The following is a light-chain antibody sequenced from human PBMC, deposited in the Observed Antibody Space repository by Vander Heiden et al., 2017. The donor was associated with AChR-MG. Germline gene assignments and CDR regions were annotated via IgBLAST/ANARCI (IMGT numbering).Light chain of an antibody. CDR3: ASYEGSKTFEF. V-gene: IGLV2-8*01. CDR1: SSDIGDDYY. J-gene: IGLJ1*01. Sequence: QSALTQPPPASGSPGQSVTISCTGTSSDIGDDYYVSWYQQYPGNLPNLIISEVSKPPSGVRGRVSDHKSGKQASPRVFGVQSEYEADVYCASYEGSKTFEFFGTRTKVTVL. CDR2: EVS.